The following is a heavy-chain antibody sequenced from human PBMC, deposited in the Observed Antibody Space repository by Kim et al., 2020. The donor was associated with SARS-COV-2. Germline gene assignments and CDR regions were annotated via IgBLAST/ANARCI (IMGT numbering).Heavy chain of an antibody. Sequence: GRFTISRDNAKNSLYLQMNSLRAEDTAVYYCARELGDSSGYYSAHDAFDIWGQGTMVTVSS. J-gene: IGHJ3*02. CDR3: ARELGDSSGYYSAHDAFDI. V-gene: IGHV3-11*06. D-gene: IGHD3-22*01.